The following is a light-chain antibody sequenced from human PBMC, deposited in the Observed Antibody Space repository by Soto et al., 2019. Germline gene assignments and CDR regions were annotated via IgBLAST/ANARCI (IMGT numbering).Light chain of an antibody. CDR1: SSDIGVYNY. CDR2: DVT. CDR3: SSYAGSGTFEI. Sequence: QSVRTQPASVSASPGQSVTISCNGTSSDIGVYNYVSWYQQHPGKAPKLMIYDVTNRPSGVSNRFSGSKSGNTASLTITGLQAEDEADYYCSSYAGSGTFEIFGGGTKLTVL. J-gene: IGLJ2*01. V-gene: IGLV2-14*01.